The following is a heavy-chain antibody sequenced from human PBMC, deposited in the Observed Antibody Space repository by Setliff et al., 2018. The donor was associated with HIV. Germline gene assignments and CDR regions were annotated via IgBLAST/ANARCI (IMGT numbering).Heavy chain of an antibody. CDR1: GGSIRSHY. Sequence: SETLSLTCTVSGGSIRSHYWSWIRQPPGKRLEWIGYIYYSGGTNYNPSLKSRVTISVDTAKNQFSLKLSSVTAADTAVYYCARLRGSYDFSNWFDPWGQGTQVTVSS. V-gene: IGHV4-59*11. J-gene: IGHJ5*02. CDR3: ARLRGSYDFSNWFDP. CDR2: IYYSGGT. D-gene: IGHD3-3*01.